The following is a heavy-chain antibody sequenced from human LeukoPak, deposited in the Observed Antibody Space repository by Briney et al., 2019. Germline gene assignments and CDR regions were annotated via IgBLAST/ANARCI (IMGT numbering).Heavy chain of an antibody. V-gene: IGHV4-39*01. J-gene: IGHJ4*02. D-gene: IGHD3-22*01. CDR2: IYYGENT. Sequence: SETLSLTCTVSGGSINSGPYYWRWLRHPPGKAREWIGNIYYGENTHNNPSLKRRTPITIHTSKNQFYLKLSSLTAADTAVYCCARQEVSSGYHKIFDYWGPGTLVTVSS. CDR1: GGSINSGPYY. CDR3: ARQEVSSGYHKIFDY.